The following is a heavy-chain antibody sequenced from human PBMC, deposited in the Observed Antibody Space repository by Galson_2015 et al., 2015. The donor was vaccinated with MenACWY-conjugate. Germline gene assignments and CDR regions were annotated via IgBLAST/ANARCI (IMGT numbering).Heavy chain of an antibody. V-gene: IGHV3-7*03. CDR1: GFTFSRYW. Sequence: SLRLSCAASGFTFSRYWMAWVRQAPGKGLEWVANIKQDGSEQYCVASVKDRFTISRDNAENSLYLEMNSLRGEDTAVFYCARVFSGSRYYSYGMDVWGQGTTVTVSS. D-gene: IGHD1-26*01. CDR3: ARVFSGSRYYSYGMDV. J-gene: IGHJ6*02. CDR2: IKQDGSEQ.